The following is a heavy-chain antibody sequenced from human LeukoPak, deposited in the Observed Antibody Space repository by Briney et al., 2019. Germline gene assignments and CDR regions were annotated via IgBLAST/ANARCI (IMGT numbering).Heavy chain of an antibody. CDR2: ISVINNANT. D-gene: IGHD3-22*01. J-gene: IGHJ4*02. CDR1: GYTFSSYG. CDR3: ARGRQGYYDSSGYPDY. V-gene: IGHV1-18*01. Sequence: ASVKVSCKASGYTFSSYGINWVRQAPGQGLEWMGWISVINNANTRYAQNFQGRLTMTTDTSTTTAYMELRSLRSEDTAVYYCARGRQGYYDSSGYPDYWGQGTLVTVSS.